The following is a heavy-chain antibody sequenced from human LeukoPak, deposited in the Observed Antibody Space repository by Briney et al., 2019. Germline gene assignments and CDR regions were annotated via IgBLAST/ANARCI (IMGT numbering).Heavy chain of an antibody. CDR1: GFTLSSYW. D-gene: IGHD2/OR15-2a*01. Sequence: GGSLRLSCAASGFTLSSYWMHWVRQAPGKGLVWVSRIISDGITTTYADSVKGRFTISRDNAKNTLYLQMNSLRADDTAVYYCAADGEYAFLVWGQGTMVTVSS. CDR3: AADGEYAFLV. CDR2: IISDGITT. V-gene: IGHV3-74*01. J-gene: IGHJ3*01.